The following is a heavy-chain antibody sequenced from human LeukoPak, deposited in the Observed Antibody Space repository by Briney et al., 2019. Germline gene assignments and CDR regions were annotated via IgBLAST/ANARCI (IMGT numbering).Heavy chain of an antibody. Sequence: GGSLRLSCAASGFTFSSYAMSWVRQAPGKGLEWVSAISGSGGSTYYADSVKGRFTISRDNSKNTLYLQMNSLRAEDTAVYYCAKPKHEEIMVYAPVWFDPWGQGTLVTVSS. CDR1: GFTFSSYA. D-gene: IGHD2-8*01. CDR2: ISGSGGST. J-gene: IGHJ5*02. CDR3: AKPKHEEIMVYAPVWFDP. V-gene: IGHV3-23*01.